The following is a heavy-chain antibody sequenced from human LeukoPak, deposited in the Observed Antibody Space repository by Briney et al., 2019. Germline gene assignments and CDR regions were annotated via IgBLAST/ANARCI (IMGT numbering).Heavy chain of an antibody. CDR1: GGTFISYT. CDR2: IIPILGIA. D-gene: IGHD3-3*01. Sequence: SVKVSCKASGGTFISYTISWVRQAPGQGLEWMGRIIPILGIANYAQKFQGRVTITADKSTSTAYMELSSLRSEDTAVYYCARGVWSGYYTGNWFDPWGQGTLVTVSS. CDR3: ARGVWSGYYTGNWFDP. J-gene: IGHJ5*02. V-gene: IGHV1-69*02.